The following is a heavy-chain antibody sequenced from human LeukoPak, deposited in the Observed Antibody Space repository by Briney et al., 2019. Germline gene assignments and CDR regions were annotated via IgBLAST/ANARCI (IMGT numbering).Heavy chain of an antibody. V-gene: IGHV1-69*05. J-gene: IGHJ4*02. Sequence: EASVKVSCKASGGTFSSYAISWVRQAPGQGLEWMGRITPIFGTANYAQKFQGRVTITTDESTSTAYMELSSLRSEDTAVYYCARGVSNMATSVWGQGTLVTVSS. CDR2: ITPIFGTA. D-gene: IGHD5-24*01. CDR1: GGTFSSYA. CDR3: ARGVSNMATSV.